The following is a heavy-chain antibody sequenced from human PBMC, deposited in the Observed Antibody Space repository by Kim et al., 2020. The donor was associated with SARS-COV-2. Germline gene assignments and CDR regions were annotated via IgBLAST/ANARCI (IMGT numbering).Heavy chain of an antibody. CDR1: GYTFTSYA. CDR2: INVGNGNT. CDR3: ARGHYYGSGSYYPPGRNYYYYGMDV. Sequence: ASVKVSCKASGYTFTSYAMHWVRQAPGQRLEWMGWINVGNGNTKYSQKFQGRVTITRDTSASTVYMELSSLRSEDTAVYYCARGHYYGSGSYYPPGRNYYYYGMDVWGQGTTVTVS. V-gene: IGHV1-3*01. J-gene: IGHJ6*02. D-gene: IGHD3-10*01.